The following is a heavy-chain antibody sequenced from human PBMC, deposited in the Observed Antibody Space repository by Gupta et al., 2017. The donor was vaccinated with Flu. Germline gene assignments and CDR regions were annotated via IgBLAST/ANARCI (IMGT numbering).Heavy chain of an antibody. V-gene: IGHV3-74*01. J-gene: IGHJ5*02. CDR2: DNSDGTNT. CDR3: ARELMNP. Sequence: SYRMNWVRQVPGKGLVWVSRDNSDGTNTTYADSVKGRFTISRDNAKNTMYLQMNNLRAEDTAVYYCARELMNPWGQGTLVTVSS. CDR1: SYR.